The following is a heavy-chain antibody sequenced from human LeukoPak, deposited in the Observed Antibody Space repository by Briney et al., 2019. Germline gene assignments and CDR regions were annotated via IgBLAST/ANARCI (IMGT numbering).Heavy chain of an antibody. J-gene: IGHJ4*02. CDR1: GFTFSSYG. Sequence: PGGSLRLSCAASGFTFSSYGMHWVRQAPGKGLEWVAVIWYDGSNKYYADSVKGRFTISRDNSKNTLYLQMNSLRAEDTAVYYCARGGSGWFSAFDYWGQGTLVTVSS. CDR2: IWYDGSNK. D-gene: IGHD6-19*01. V-gene: IGHV3-33*01. CDR3: ARGGSGWFSAFDY.